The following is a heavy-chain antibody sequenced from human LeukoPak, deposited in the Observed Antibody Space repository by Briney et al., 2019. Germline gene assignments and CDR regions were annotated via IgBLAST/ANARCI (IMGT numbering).Heavy chain of an antibody. CDR3: ARGLSTGREDYFDF. CDR1: GASVSDGSYY. J-gene: IGHJ4*02. D-gene: IGHD1-1*01. V-gene: IGHV4-61*03. CDR2: LYYSGRT. Sequence: SETLSLTCSVSGASVSDGSYYWSWIRQPPGKGLEWIGFLYYSGRTNYSPSLLGRVSTSIDTSKNHFSLNLTSVTAADTAVYYCARGLSTGREDYFDFWGQGTLVSVSS.